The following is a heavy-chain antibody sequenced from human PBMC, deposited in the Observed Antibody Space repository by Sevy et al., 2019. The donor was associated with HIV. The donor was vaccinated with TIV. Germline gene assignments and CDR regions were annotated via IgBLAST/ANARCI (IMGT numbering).Heavy chain of an antibody. D-gene: IGHD6-13*01. CDR3: ARQGSSWIDY. J-gene: IGHJ4*02. CDR1: GFTFSSYG. V-gene: IGHV3-33*01. Sequence: GGSLRLSCAASGFTFSSYGMHWVRQAPGKGLEWVVVIWYDGSNKYYADSVKGRFTISRDNSKNTLYLQMNSLRAEDTAVYYCARQGSSWIDYWGQGTLVTVSS. CDR2: IWYDGSNK.